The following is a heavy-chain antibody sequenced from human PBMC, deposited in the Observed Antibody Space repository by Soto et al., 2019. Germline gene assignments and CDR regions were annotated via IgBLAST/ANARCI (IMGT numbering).Heavy chain of an antibody. CDR2: IWYDGSNK. CDR1: GFTFSSYG. Sequence: PGGSLRLSCAASGFTFSSYGMHWVRQAPGKGLEWVAVIWYDGSNKYYADSVKGRFTISRDNSKNTLYLQMNGLRAEDTAVYYCARELVRGVYYYYGMDVWGQGTTVTVSS. D-gene: IGHD6-13*01. V-gene: IGHV3-33*01. CDR3: ARELVRGVYYYYGMDV. J-gene: IGHJ6*02.